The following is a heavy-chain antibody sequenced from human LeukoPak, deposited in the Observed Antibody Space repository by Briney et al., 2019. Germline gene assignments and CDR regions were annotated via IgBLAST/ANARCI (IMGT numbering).Heavy chain of an antibody. CDR2: INPNSGGT. V-gene: IGHV1-2*02. D-gene: IGHD6-13*01. J-gene: IGHJ5*02. CDR1: GYTFTGQD. CDR3: ARGSGRQQLWFDP. Sequence: ASVKVSCKASGYTFTGQDMRWVRQAPGPGLEWMGWINPNSGGTNYAQKFHGRVTMARDTSISTAYMELSSLRSDDTAVYDCARGSGRQQLWFDPWGQGTLVTVSS.